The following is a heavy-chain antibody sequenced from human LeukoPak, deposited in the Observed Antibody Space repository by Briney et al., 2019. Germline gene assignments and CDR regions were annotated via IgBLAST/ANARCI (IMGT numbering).Heavy chain of an antibody. J-gene: IGHJ4*02. CDR3: AAALGPAAITPWDY. CDR1: GFTFTSSA. D-gene: IGHD2-2*02. Sequence: GASVKVSCKASGFTFTSSAVQWVRQARGQRLEWIGWIVVGSGNTNYAQKFQERVTITRDMSTSTAYMELSSLRSEDTAVYYCAAALGPAAITPWDYWGQGTLVTVSS. V-gene: IGHV1-58*01. CDR2: IVVGSGNT.